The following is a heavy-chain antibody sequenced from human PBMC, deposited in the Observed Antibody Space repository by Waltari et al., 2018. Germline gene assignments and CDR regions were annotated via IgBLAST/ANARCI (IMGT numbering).Heavy chain of an antibody. CDR1: GFTVSSNY. V-gene: IGHV3-53*01. J-gene: IGHJ3*02. D-gene: IGHD1-26*01. CDR2: IYGGDST. CDR3: ARAQWEQWGGAFDI. Sequence: EVQLVESGGRLIQPGGSLRLSCAASGFTVSSNYMSWVRQAPGKGRGWVLGIYGGDSTYYADSVKGRFTISRDNSKNTLYLQMNSLRAEDTAVYYCARAQWEQWGGAFDIWGQGTMVTVSS.